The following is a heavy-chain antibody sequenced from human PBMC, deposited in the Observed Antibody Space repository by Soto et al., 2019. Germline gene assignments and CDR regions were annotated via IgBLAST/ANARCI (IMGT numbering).Heavy chain of an antibody. J-gene: IGHJ6*02. CDR1: GFSFSNFW. CDR2: IKSDGSGA. CDR3: GRDRNAYYGMDV. D-gene: IGHD1-1*01. V-gene: IGHV3-74*01. Sequence: GGSLRLSCAASGFSFSNFWMQWVRQAPGEGLVWVSRIKSDGSGATYADSVKGRFTISRDNAKSTLFLQMSSLRDEDTAIYYCGRDRNAYYGMDVWGQGTTVTVSS.